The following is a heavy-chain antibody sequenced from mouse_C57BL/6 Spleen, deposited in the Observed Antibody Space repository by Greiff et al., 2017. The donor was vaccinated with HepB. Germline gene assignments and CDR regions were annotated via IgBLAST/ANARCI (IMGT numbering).Heavy chain of an antibody. CDR3: ARSHYGPFAY. Sequence: VQLKESGPELVKPGASVKIPCKASGYTFTDYNMDWVKQSHGKSLEWIGDINPNNGGTIYNQKFKGKATLTVDKSSSTAYMELRSLTSEDTAVYYCARSHYGPFAYWGQGTLVTVSA. CDR1: GYTFTDYN. CDR2: INPNNGGT. J-gene: IGHJ3*01. D-gene: IGHD1-1*02. V-gene: IGHV1-18*01.